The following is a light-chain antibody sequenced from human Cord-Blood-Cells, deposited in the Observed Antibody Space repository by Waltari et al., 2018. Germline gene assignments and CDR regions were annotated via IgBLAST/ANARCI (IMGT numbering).Light chain of an antibody. V-gene: IGLV2-14*01. J-gene: IGLJ3*02. Sequence: QSALTQPASVSGSPGQSITISCTGTSSDVGGYNYVSWYQQHPGKAPQLMIYDVSNLPSGVSNLFSGSKSGNTASLTISWLQAEDEADYYCSSYTSSSTLGVFGGGTKLTVL. CDR3: SSYTSSSTLGV. CDR2: DVS. CDR1: SSDVGGYNY.